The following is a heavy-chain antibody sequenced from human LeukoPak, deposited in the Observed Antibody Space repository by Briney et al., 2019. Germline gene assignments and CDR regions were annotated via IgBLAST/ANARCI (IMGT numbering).Heavy chain of an antibody. CDR2: SNPSGVGT. CDR1: GYTFTSYY. D-gene: IGHD2-8*02. V-gene: IGHV1-46*01. CDR3: AREESGGYFDY. Sequence: ASVKVSCKASGYTFTSYYMHWVRQAPGQGLEWMGVSNPSGVGTNYAQKFQGRVTMTRDTSTTAVYMELSSLRSEDTAVYYCAREESGGYFDYWGQGTLVTVSS. J-gene: IGHJ4*02.